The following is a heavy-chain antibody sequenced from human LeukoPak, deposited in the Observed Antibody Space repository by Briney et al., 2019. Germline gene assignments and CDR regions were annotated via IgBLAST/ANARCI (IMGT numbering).Heavy chain of an antibody. J-gene: IGHJ4*02. CDR2: IYYSGST. V-gene: IGHV4-31*11. Sequence: PSETLSLTCAVSGGSISSGGYYWSWIRQHPGKGLEWIGYIYYSGSTYYNPSLKSRVTISVDTSKNQFSLKLSSVTAADTAVYYCAREGRWLQSEYYFDYWGQGTLVTVSS. D-gene: IGHD5-24*01. CDR1: GGSISSGGYY. CDR3: AREGRWLQSEYYFDY.